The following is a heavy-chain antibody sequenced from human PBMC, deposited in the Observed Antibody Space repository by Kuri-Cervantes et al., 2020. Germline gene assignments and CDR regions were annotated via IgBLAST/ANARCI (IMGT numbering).Heavy chain of an antibody. CDR2: ISISGGTI. J-gene: IGHJ6*02. Sequence: GGSLRLSCEASGFTFSDFWMSWIRQAPGKGLEFISYISISGGTIYYADSVKGRFTISRDNAKNSLYLQMNSLRAEDTAVYYCARDRTNDYAWGSYLVWGQGATVTVSS. V-gene: IGHV3-11*01. CDR3: ARDRTNDYAWGSYLV. D-gene: IGHD3-16*01. CDR1: GFTFSDFW.